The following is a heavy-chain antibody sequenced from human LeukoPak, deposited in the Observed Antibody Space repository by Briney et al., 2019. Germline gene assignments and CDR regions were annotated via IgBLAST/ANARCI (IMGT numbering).Heavy chain of an antibody. V-gene: IGHV3-30*02. CDR3: AKIEVVLDDF. CDR2: ITNDGRNK. CDR1: GFTFSIYG. J-gene: IGHJ4*02. D-gene: IGHD2-21*01. Sequence: PGGXLRLSCAASGFTFSIYGIHWVRQAPGKGLEWVTFITNDGRNKYYADSVKGRFTISRDNSKNTLYLQMNSLITEDTAVYYCAKIEVVLDDFWGQGTLVTVSS.